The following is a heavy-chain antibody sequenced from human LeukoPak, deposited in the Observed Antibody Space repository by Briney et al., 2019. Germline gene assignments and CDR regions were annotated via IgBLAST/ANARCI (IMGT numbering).Heavy chain of an antibody. CDR3: ARGGLRTAAAGTFDY. V-gene: IGHV4-34*01. J-gene: IGHJ4*02. D-gene: IGHD6-13*01. Sequence: PSETLSLTCAVYGGSFSGYYWSWIRQPPGKGLEWIGEINHSGSTNYNPSLKSRVTISVDTSKNQFSLKLSSVTAADTAVYYCARGGLRTAAAGTFDYWGQGTLVTVSS. CDR1: GGSFSGYY. CDR2: INHSGST.